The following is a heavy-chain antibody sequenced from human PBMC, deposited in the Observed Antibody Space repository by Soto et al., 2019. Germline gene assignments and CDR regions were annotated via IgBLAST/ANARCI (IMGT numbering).Heavy chain of an antibody. CDR3: ARTEGPKAGYGFAY. D-gene: IGHD3-9*01. CDR1: GGSSSSSSYY. Sequence: ASETLSLTCTVAGGSSSSSSYYWGWIRQPPGKGLEWIGSIYYSGSTYYNPSLKSRVTISVDTSKNQFSLKLSSVTAADTAVYYCARTEGPKAGYGFAYRGQGTLVTVSS. CDR2: IYYSGST. J-gene: IGHJ4*02. V-gene: IGHV4-39*01.